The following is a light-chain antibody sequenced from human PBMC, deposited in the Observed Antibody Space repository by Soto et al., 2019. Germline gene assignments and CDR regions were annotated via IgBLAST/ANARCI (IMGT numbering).Light chain of an antibody. J-gene: IGKJ4*01. CDR2: GAT. V-gene: IGKV3-20*01. CDR3: QQYGSSPLT. Sequence: EIVLRQSPGTLSLSPGERATLSCRASQSVSSSYLAWYQQKPGQAPRFLIYGATTRASGIPDRFSGSGSGTDFTLTISRLEPEDFAVYYCQQYGSSPLTFGGGTKVEIK. CDR1: QSVSSSY.